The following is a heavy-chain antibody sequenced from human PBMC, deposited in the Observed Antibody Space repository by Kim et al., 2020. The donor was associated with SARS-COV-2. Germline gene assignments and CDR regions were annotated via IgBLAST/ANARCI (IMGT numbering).Heavy chain of an antibody. V-gene: IGHV4-39*01. CDR3: SRHYLGSAWHP. Sequence: SENLSLTCTVSGGSISGSSYYWGWIRQPPGKGLEWIGSIYYSGSTYYKPSLKSRVTISVDTSKNQFSLKLTSVTAADTAIYYCSRHYLGSAWHPCGQGTLVTVSS. CDR2: IYYSGST. D-gene: IGHD1-1*01. CDR1: GGSISGSSYY. J-gene: IGHJ5*02.